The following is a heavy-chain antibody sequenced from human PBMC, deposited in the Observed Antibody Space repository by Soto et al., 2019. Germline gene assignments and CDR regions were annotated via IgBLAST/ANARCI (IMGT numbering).Heavy chain of an antibody. V-gene: IGHV1-8*01. CDR1: GYTFSDFD. J-gene: IGHJ6*02. D-gene: IGHD3-3*01. Sequence: GASVKVSCKASGYTFSDFDINWLRQASGQGPEWMGWMNAKSGDTFFAQRFQGKFNMTWDTSLSTAYMDVGSLTSDDTAIYYCARGNTFNYDGFDVWGQGTTVTVSS. CDR2: MNAKSGDT. CDR3: ARGNTFNYDGFDV.